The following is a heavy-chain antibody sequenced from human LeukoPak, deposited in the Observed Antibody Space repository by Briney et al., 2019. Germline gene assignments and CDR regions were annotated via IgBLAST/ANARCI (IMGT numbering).Heavy chain of an antibody. CDR3: AKGAPSSSSIFDF. J-gene: IGHJ4*02. Sequence: PGGSLRLSCVASGFTFGHNAMAWVRQAPGKRLEWVSALSGSGGDTFYADSVKGRFTISRDNSKNTLYLQLSSLRPEDTAVYYCAKGAPSSSSIFDFWGPGTLVTVSS. V-gene: IGHV3-23*01. CDR2: LSGSGGDT. D-gene: IGHD2-2*01. CDR1: GFTFGHNA.